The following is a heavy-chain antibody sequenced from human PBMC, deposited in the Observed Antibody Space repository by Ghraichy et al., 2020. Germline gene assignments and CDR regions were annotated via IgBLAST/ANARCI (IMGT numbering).Heavy chain of an antibody. D-gene: IGHD6-13*01. J-gene: IGHJ4*02. CDR1: GDTVTTYD. CDR2: MNANSGNT. V-gene: IGHV1-8*02. Sequence: ASVKVSCKAAGDTVTTYDINWVREATGQGLEWMGWMNANSGNTGYAQKFQGRVTITRNTSISTAYMELSSLRSEDTAVYYCARGGAAAGQYYFDYWGQGTLVTVSS. CDR3: ARGGAAAGQYYFDY.